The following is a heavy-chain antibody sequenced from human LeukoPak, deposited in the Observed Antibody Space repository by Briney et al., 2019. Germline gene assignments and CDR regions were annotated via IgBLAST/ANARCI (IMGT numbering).Heavy chain of an antibody. V-gene: IGHV3-23*01. Sequence: GGSLRLSCAASRFTFSSYAMNWVRQAPGEGLEWVSGLSGSGGTTYYADSVKGRFTISRDNSKNTLYLQMDSLRADDTAVYYCAKSLLTYYYDSSGFFPLPDWGQGTLVTVSS. CDR1: RFTFSSYA. J-gene: IGHJ4*02. D-gene: IGHD3-22*01. CDR3: AKSLLTYYYDSSGFFPLPD. CDR2: LSGSGGTT.